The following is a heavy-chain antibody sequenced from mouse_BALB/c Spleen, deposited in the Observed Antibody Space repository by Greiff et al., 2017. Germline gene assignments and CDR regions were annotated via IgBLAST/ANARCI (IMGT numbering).Heavy chain of an antibody. CDR2: ISYSGST. Sequence: EVMLVESGPGLVKPSQSLSLTCTVTGNSITSDYAWNWIRQFPGNTLEWMGYISYSGSTSYNPSLKSRISITRDTSKNQFFLQLNSVTTEDTATYYCARSHLYDLYAMDYWGQGTSGTVSS. CDR3: ARSHLYDLYAMDY. V-gene: IGHV3-2*02. D-gene: IGHD2-3*01. J-gene: IGHJ4*01. CDR1: GNSITSDYA.